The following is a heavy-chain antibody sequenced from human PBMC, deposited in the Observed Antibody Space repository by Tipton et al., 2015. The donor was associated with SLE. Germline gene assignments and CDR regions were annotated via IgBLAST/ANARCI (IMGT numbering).Heavy chain of an antibody. CDR1: GGSISSHY. D-gene: IGHD1-7*01. Sequence: LRLSCTVSGGSISSHYWSWIRQPPGKGLEWIGYIYYSGSTNYNPSLKSRVTISVDTSKNQFSLKLSSVTAADTAVYYCARDPNFHFDYWGQGTLVTVSS. CDR3: ARDPNFHFDY. V-gene: IGHV4-59*11. J-gene: IGHJ4*02. CDR2: IYYSGST.